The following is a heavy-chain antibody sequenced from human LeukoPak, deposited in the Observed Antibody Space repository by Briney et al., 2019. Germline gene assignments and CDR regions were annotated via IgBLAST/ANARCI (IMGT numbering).Heavy chain of an antibody. D-gene: IGHD2-2*01. J-gene: IGHJ3*02. CDR2: ISGSGGST. CDR1: GFTFSSYA. CDR3: ARGGVPAAPGAFDI. Sequence: GGSLRLSCAASGFTFSSYAMSWVRQAPGKGLEWVSAISGSGGSTYYADSVKGRFTISRDDSKNSLYLQMNSLRSEDTALYYCARGGVPAAPGAFDIWGQGTMVTVSS. V-gene: IGHV3-23*01.